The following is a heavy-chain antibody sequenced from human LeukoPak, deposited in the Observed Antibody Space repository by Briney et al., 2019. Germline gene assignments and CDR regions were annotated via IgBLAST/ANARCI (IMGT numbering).Heavy chain of an antibody. CDR1: GGSFSGYY. Sequence: PSETLSLTCAVYGGSFSGYYWSWIRQPPGKGLEWIGEINHSGSTNYNPSLKSRVTISVDTSKNQFSLKLSSVAAADTAVYYCARLYSGSYFGWFDPWGQGTLVTVSS. CDR2: INHSGST. J-gene: IGHJ5*02. D-gene: IGHD1-26*01. V-gene: IGHV4-34*01. CDR3: ARLYSGSYFGWFDP.